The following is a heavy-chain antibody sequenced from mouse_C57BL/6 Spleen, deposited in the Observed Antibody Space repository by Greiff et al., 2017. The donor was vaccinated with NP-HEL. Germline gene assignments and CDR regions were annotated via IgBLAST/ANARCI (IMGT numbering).Heavy chain of an antibody. D-gene: IGHD2-4*01. CDR2: ISGGGGNT. CDR3: ARGLIYYDSDDYFDY. Sequence: EVKLVESGGGLVKPGGSLKLSCAASGFTFSSYTMSWVRQTPEKRLEWVATISGGGGNTYYPDSVKGRFTISRDNAKNTLYLQLSSLRSEDTALYYCARGLIYYDSDDYFDYWGQGTTLTVSS. J-gene: IGHJ2*01. V-gene: IGHV5-9*01. CDR1: GFTFSSYT.